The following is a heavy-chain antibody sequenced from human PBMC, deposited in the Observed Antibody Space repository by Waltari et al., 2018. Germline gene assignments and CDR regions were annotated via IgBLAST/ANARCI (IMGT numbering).Heavy chain of an antibody. J-gene: IGHJ3*02. Sequence: QVQLQQWGAGLLKPSETLSLTCAVYAGSFSGYYWSWIRQPPGKGREWIGEINHSGSTNYNPSLKSRVTISVDTSKNQFSLKLSSVTAADTAVYYCAREGGAVAGTDAFDIWGQGTMVTVSS. V-gene: IGHV4-34*01. CDR3: AREGGAVAGTDAFDI. D-gene: IGHD6-19*01. CDR1: AGSFSGYY. CDR2: INHSGST.